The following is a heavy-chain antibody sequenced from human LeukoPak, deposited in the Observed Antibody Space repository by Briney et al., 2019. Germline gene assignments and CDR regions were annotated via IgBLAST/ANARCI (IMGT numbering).Heavy chain of an antibody. CDR3: ARDGSGWNYYYYYYMDV. CDR2: ISSSSSYI. D-gene: IGHD6-19*01. Sequence: PGGSLRLSCAASGFTFTNYAMSWVRQAPGKGLEWVSSISSSSSYIYYADSVKGRFTISRDNAKNSLYLQMNSLRAEDTAVYYCARDGSGWNYYYYYYMDVWGKGTTVTVSS. J-gene: IGHJ6*03. V-gene: IGHV3-21*01. CDR1: GFTFTNYA.